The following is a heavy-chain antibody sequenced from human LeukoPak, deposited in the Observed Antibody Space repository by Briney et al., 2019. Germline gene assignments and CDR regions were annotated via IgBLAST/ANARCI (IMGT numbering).Heavy chain of an antibody. CDR1: GGSISNITNSNW. V-gene: IGHV4-39*07. J-gene: IGHJ4*02. CDR2: IFYSGRT. CDR3: AREHWYYDYVWGSSRRLYYFDY. Sequence: SETLSLTCAVSGGSISNITNSNWWSWVRQPPGKGLEWIGSIFYSGRTFYNPSLKSRVAISVDTSKNQFSLNLISVTAADTAVYYCAREHWYYDYVWGSSRRLYYFDYWGQGTLVTVSS. D-gene: IGHD3-16*01.